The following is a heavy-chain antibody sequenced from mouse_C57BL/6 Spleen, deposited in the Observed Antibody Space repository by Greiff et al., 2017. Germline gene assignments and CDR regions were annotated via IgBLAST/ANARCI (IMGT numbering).Heavy chain of an antibody. CDR3: AGDTTVRTSYFDV. J-gene: IGHJ1*03. D-gene: IGHD1-1*01. CDR2: IYPGSGST. CDR1: GYTFTSYW. Sequence: QVQLQQSGAELVKPGASVKLSCKASGYTFTSYWITWVKQRPGQGLEWIGDIYPGSGSTNYNEKFKSKATLTVDTSSSTAYMQLSSLTSEDSAVYYCAGDTTVRTSYFDVWGTGNTVTVSS. V-gene: IGHV1-55*01.